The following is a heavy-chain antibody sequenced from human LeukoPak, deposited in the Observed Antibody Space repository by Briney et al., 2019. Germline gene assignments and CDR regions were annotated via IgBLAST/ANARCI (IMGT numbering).Heavy chain of an antibody. V-gene: IGHV3-23*01. J-gene: IGHJ2*01. CDR2: ISGSGGST. CDR3: TKKYYDILTGYPPYWYFDL. D-gene: IGHD3-9*01. Sequence: PGGSLRLSCAASGFTFSSYGMSWVRQAPGKGLEWVSAISGSGGSTYYADSVKGRFTISRDNSKNTLYLQMNSLRAEDTAVYYCTKKYYDILTGYPPYWYFDLWGRGTLVTVSS. CDR1: GFTFSSYG.